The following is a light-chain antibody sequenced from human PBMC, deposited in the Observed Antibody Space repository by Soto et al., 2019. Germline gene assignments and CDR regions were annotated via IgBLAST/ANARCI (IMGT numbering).Light chain of an antibody. V-gene: IGKV3-20*01. J-gene: IGKJ4*01. CDR3: QQHGDSLT. CDR1: QSVNSNY. Sequence: EIVLTQSPGTLSLSPGERATLSCRASQSVNSNYLGWYQQKPGQAPRLLMDGASSRATGIPDRFSGSGSRTDFTLTISRLEPEDFAVYYCQQHGDSLTSGGGTKVDIK. CDR2: GAS.